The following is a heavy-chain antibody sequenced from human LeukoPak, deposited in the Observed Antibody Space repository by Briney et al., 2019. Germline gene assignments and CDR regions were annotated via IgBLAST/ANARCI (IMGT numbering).Heavy chain of an antibody. D-gene: IGHD2-15*01. J-gene: IGHJ4*02. CDR2: IIPIFGTA. Sequence: ASVKVSCKASGGTFSSYAISWVRQAPGQGLEWMGGIIPIFGTANYAQKFQGRVTITADESTSTAYMELGSLRSEDTAVYYCARDARDYCSGGSRYWYHYYWGQGTLVTVSS. V-gene: IGHV1-69*13. CDR3: ARDARDYCSGGSRYWYHYY. CDR1: GGTFSSYA.